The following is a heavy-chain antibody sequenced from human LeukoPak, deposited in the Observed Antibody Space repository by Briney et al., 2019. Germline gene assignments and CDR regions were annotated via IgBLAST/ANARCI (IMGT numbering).Heavy chain of an antibody. D-gene: IGHD6-13*01. CDR3: ARSYSSSDHYYYYGMDV. J-gene: IGHJ6*02. V-gene: IGHV4-39*07. Sequence: SETLSLTCTVSGGSISSSSYYWGWIRQPPGKGLEWIGSIYYSGSTYYNPSLKSRVTISLDTSKNRFSLKLSSVTAADTAMYYCARSYSSSDHYYYYGMDVWGQGTTVTVSS. CDR1: GGSISSSSYY. CDR2: IYYSGST.